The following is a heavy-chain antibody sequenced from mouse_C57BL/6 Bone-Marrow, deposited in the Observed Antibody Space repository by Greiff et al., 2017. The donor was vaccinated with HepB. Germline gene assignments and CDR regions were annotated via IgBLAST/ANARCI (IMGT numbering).Heavy chain of an antibody. CDR2: IYPGNSDT. V-gene: IGHV1-5*01. Sequence: EVQLQQSGTVLARPGASVKMSCKTSGYTFTSYWMHWVKQRPGQGLEWIGAIYPGNSDTSYNQKFKGKAKLTAVTSASTAYMELSSLTNEDSAVYYCTRRPLAGYYFDYWGQGTTLTVSS. CDR1: GYTFTSYW. CDR3: TRRPLAGYYFDY. J-gene: IGHJ2*01.